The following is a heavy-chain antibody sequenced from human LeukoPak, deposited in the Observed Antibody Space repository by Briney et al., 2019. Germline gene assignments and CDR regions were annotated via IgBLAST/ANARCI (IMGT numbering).Heavy chain of an antibody. D-gene: IGHD1-26*01. V-gene: IGHV4-38-2*02. CDR2: FYHIGSS. CDR1: HYSISSVYF. Sequence: PSETLSLTCTVSHYSISSVYFWGWVRQPPEKGLEWVGTFYHIGSSYYNPSLKRRVTISVDTSKNHFSLNLTSVTAADTAVYYCARTSVGARTSFDYWGPGILVTVSS. CDR3: ARTSVGARTSFDY. J-gene: IGHJ4*02.